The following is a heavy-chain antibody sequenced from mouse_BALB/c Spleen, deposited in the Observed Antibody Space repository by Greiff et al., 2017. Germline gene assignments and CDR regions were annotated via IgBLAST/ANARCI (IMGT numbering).Heavy chain of an antibody. V-gene: IGHV1-14*01. D-gene: IGHD2-4*01. J-gene: IGHJ3*01. CDR1: GYTFTSYV. Sequence: EVQLVESGPELVKPGASVKMSCKASGYTFTSYVMHWVKQKPGQGLEWIGYINPYNDGTKYNEKFKGKATLTSDKSSSTAYMELSSLTSEDSAVYYCAIKGITTPFAYWGQGTLVTVSA. CDR2: INPYNDGT. CDR3: AIKGITTPFAY.